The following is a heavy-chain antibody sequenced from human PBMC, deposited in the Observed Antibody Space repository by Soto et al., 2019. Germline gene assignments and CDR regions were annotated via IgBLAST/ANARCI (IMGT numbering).Heavy chain of an antibody. CDR1: GGSFSGYY. J-gene: IGHJ4*02. CDR2: INHSGST. CDR3: ARGLAGTN. D-gene: IGHD1-1*01. V-gene: IGHV4-34*01. Sequence: SETLSLTCAVYGGSFSGYYWSWIRQPPGKGLEWIGEINHSGSTNYNPSLKSRVTISVDTSKNQFSLKLSSVTAADTAVYYCARGLAGTNWGQGTLVTVSS.